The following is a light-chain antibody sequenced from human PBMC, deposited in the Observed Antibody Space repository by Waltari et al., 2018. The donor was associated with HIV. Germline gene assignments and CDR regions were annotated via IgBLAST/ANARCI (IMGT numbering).Light chain of an antibody. V-gene: IGKV1-5*03. Sequence: IQMTQSPSNLSASVGDTVILTCRASQDIDKWLAWYHQKPGRAPKLLISMTSVLESGVPSRFRGSGSVTTFTLTITGLQPDDIGTYFCQQYSTHYAFGQGTRVE. CDR2: MTS. J-gene: IGKJ2*01. CDR3: QQYSTHYA. CDR1: QDIDKW.